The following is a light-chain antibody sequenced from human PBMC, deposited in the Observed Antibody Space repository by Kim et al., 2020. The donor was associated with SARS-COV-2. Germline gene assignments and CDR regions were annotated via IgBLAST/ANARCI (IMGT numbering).Light chain of an antibody. Sequence: LSPGERASHSCRASQSVRSLLAWYQQKPGQAPRLLIYDASNRATGIPARFSGSGSGTDFTLTISSLEPEDCAVYYCQQRSAWPLTFGGGTKVDIK. J-gene: IGKJ4*01. CDR2: DAS. V-gene: IGKV3-11*01. CDR3: QQRSAWPLT. CDR1: QSVRSL.